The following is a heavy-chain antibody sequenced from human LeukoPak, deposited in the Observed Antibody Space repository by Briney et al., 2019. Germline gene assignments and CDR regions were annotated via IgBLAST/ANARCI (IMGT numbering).Heavy chain of an antibody. J-gene: IGHJ4*02. Sequence: ASVKVSCKASGGTFSSYAINWVRQATGQGLEWMGWMNPNSGNTGYAQKFQGRVTMTRNTSISTAYMELSSLRSEDTAVYYCARGRSWYGFDYWGQGTLVTVSS. CDR1: GGTFSSYA. CDR3: ARGRSWYGFDY. D-gene: IGHD6-13*01. CDR2: MNPNSGNT. V-gene: IGHV1-8*02.